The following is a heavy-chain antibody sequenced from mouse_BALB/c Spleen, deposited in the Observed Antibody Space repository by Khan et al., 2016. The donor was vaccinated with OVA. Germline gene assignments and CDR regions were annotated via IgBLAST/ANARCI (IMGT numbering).Heavy chain of an antibody. CDR3: ARHNYGPFAY. D-gene: IGHD1-1*01. CDR1: GFTFSTFA. V-gene: IGHV5-9-3*01. J-gene: IGHJ3*01. CDR2: INSGADYT. Sequence: EVELVESGGDLVKPGGPLKLSCSTSGFTFSTFAMSWVRQTPEKRLEWVATINSGADYTYYPDSVKGRFTISRDNARSTLYLQMSSLRSGDTAMYYCARHNYGPFAYWGQGTLVTVSA.